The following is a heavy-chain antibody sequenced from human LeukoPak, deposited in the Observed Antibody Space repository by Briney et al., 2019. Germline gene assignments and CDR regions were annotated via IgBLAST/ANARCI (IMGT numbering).Heavy chain of an antibody. CDR2: INHSGST. D-gene: IGHD2-8*02. J-gene: IGHJ6*02. CDR3: ARNWWKYYYGMDV. CDR1: GGSFSGYY. V-gene: IGHV4-34*01. Sequence: PSETLSLTCAVYGGSFSGYYWSWIRQPPGKGLEWIGEINHSGSTNYNPSLKSRVTISVDTSKNQFSLKLSSVTAADTAVYYCARNWWKYYYGMDVWGQGTTVTVSS.